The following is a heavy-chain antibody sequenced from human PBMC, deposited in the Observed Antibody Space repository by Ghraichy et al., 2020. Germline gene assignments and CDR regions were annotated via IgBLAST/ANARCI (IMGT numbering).Heavy chain of an antibody. V-gene: IGHV3-74*03. Sequence: GGSLRLSCGASGFTFSNYWMHWVRQAPGKGLVWVSRINSDGSSTSYADSVKGRFTISRDNAKNTLYLQMNSLRAEDTAVFYCARGSAKYCSGRSCEHPPYYYYGMDVWGQGTTVTVSS. CDR1: GFTFSNYW. J-gene: IGHJ6*02. CDR3: ARGSAKYCSGRSCEHPPYYYYGMDV. D-gene: IGHD2-15*01. CDR2: INSDGSST.